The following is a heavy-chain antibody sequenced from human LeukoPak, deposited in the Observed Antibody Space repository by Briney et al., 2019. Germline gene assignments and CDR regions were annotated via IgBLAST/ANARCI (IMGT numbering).Heavy chain of an antibody. CDR3: ARLAIRGYSSRYRRDY. V-gene: IGHV4-39*01. D-gene: IGHD6-13*01. CDR1: GGSISSSSYY. CDR2: IYYSGST. J-gene: IGHJ4*02. Sequence: SETLSLTCTVSGGSISSSSYYWGWIRQPPGKGLEWIGSIYYSGSTYYNPSLKSRVTISVDTSKNQFSLKLSSVTAADTAVYYCARLAIRGYSSRYRRDYWGQGTLVTVSS.